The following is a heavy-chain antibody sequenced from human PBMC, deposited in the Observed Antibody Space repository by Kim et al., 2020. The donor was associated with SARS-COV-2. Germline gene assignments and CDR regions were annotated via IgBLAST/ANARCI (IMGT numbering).Heavy chain of an antibody. D-gene: IGHD3-22*01. Sequence: SVKVSCKASGGTFSSYAISWVRQAPGQGLEWMGGIIPIFGTENYAQKFQGRVTITADESTSTAYMELSSLRSEDTAVYYCARGSYYYDSSGYYNWFDPWGQGTLVTVSS. CDR3: ARGSYYYDSSGYYNWFDP. CDR1: GGTFSSYA. CDR2: IIPIFGTE. J-gene: IGHJ5*02. V-gene: IGHV1-69*13.